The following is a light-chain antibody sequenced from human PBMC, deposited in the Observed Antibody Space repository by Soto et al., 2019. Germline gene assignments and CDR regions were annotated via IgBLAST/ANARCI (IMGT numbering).Light chain of an antibody. Sequence: EIVFTQSPGTLSLSPGERATLSCRASQTLSTNSLAWYQQRLGQTPRLLIYAASTRDTDIPDRFNGSGSGTDFALTISRLEPEDFALYYCQQYDASPLTFGPGTKVDVK. CDR1: QTLSTNS. CDR3: QQYDASPLT. V-gene: IGKV3-20*01. J-gene: IGKJ3*01. CDR2: AAS.